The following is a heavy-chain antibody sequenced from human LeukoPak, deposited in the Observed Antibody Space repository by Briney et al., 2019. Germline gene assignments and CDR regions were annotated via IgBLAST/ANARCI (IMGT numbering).Heavy chain of an antibody. CDR1: GSTFSSYG. CDR2: IWYDGSNK. V-gene: IGHV3-33*01. D-gene: IGHD3-10*01. J-gene: IGHJ4*02. Sequence: GGSLRLSCAASGSTFSSYGMHWVRQAPGKGLEWVAVIWYDGSNKYYADSVKGRFTISRDNSKNTLYLQMNSLRAEDTAVYYCARDLKVDYYGSGSSESDYWGQGTLVTVSS. CDR3: ARDLKVDYYGSGSSESDY.